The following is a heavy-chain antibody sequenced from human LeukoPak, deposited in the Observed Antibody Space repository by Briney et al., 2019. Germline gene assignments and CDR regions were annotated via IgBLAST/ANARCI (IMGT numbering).Heavy chain of an antibody. J-gene: IGHJ4*02. CDR3: AKDRGSQDSSGYYYF. CDR1: GFTFSSYG. CDR2: ISGSGGST. V-gene: IGHV3-23*01. Sequence: PGGSLRLSCAASGFTFSSYGMSWVRQAPGKGLEWVSAISGSGGSTYYADSVKGRFTISRDNSKNTLFLQMNSLRAEDTAVYYCAKDRGSQDSSGYYYFWGQGTLVTVSS. D-gene: IGHD3-22*01.